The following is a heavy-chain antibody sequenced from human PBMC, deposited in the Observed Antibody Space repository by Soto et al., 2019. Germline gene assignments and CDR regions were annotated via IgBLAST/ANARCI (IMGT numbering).Heavy chain of an antibody. CDR3: ARERGRGWTCDY. D-gene: IGHD6-19*01. Sequence: GGFLRLSCTASGFTFGDYAMSWFSQASGKGLEWVGFIRSKAYGGTTEYAASVKGRFTISRDNVQNSLYLQMHSLRTEDTAVYYCARERGRGWTCDYWGQGTLVTVSS. V-gene: IGHV3-49*03. CDR2: IRSKAYGGTT. J-gene: IGHJ4*02. CDR1: GFTFGDYA.